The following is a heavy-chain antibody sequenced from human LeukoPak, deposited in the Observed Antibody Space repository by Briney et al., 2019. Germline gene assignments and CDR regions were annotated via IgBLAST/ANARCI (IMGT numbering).Heavy chain of an antibody. CDR2: INHSGST. D-gene: IGHD3-10*01. Sequence: SETLSLTCAVYGGSFSGYYWSWIRQPPGKGLEWIGEINHSGSTNYNPSLKSRVTISVDTSKNQFSLKLSSVTAADTAVYYCARLTDMVRGVPWGQGTLVTVSS. CDR1: GGSFSGYY. CDR3: ARLTDMVRGVP. J-gene: IGHJ5*02. V-gene: IGHV4-34*01.